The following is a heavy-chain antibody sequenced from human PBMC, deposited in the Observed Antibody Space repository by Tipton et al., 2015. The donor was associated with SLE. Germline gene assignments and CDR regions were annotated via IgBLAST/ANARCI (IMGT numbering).Heavy chain of an antibody. V-gene: IGHV4-59*01. CDR3: ARGGSSWPYYMDV. CDR2: IYYSGST. J-gene: IGHJ6*03. CDR1: GGSISTYY. D-gene: IGHD6-13*01. Sequence: TLSLTCTVSGGSISTYYWSWIRQPPGKGLEWIGYIYYSGSTYYNPSLKSRVTISVDTSKNQFSLKVSSVTAADTAVYYCARGGSSWPYYMDVWGKGTTVTVSS.